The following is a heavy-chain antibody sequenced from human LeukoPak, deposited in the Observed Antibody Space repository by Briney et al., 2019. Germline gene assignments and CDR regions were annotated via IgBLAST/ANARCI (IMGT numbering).Heavy chain of an antibody. CDR1: GFTFNSFG. V-gene: IGHV3-30*03. J-gene: IGHJ4*02. CDR3: ARDPGEQQLDRPIDY. D-gene: IGHD6-13*01. CDR2: LSYDGSNK. Sequence: PGGSLRLSCAASGFTFNSFGMHWVRQAPGKGLQWVAVLSYDGSNKYYVDSVKGRFTISRDNSRNTLYLQMNSLRAEDTAVYYCARDPGEQQLDRPIDYWGQGTLVTVSS.